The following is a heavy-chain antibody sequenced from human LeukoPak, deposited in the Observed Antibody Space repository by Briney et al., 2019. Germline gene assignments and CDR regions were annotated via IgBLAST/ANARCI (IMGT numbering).Heavy chain of an antibody. J-gene: IGHJ4*02. Sequence: GGSLRLSCAASGFTFSSYEMNWVRQAPGKGLEWVSYISSSGSTIYYADSVKGRFTISRDNAKNSLYLQMNSLRAEDTAVYYCARRSSSGSYYRPFDYWGQGTQVTVSS. V-gene: IGHV3-48*03. D-gene: IGHD1-26*01. CDR1: GFTFSSYE. CDR3: ARRSSSGSYYRPFDY. CDR2: ISSSGSTI.